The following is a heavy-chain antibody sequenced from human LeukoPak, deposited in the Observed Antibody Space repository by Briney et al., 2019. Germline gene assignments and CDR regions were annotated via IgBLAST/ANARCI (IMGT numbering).Heavy chain of an antibody. J-gene: IGHJ3*02. CDR2: IYYSGST. V-gene: IGHV4-38-2*01. CDR1: GYSISSGYY. Sequence: SETLSLTCAVSGYSISSGYYWGWIRQPPGKGLEWIGSIYYSGSTYYNPSLKSRVTISVDTSKNQFSLKLSSVTAADTAVYYCAILVGAAVSDAFDIWGQGTMVTVSS. CDR3: AILVGAAVSDAFDI. D-gene: IGHD1-26*01.